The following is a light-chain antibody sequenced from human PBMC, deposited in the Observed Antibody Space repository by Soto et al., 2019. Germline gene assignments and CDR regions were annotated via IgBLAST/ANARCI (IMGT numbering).Light chain of an antibody. Sequence: QSALTQPASVSGSPGQAITISCTGTSTDVGGYNYVSWYQHQPGKAPKLMIYDVSNRPEGVSNHFSGSKSGNTASLTISGLQDEDESYYYGSSYTSRSTLVVFGGGTQLTVL. V-gene: IGLV2-14*03. CDR2: DVS. CDR1: STDVGGYNY. J-gene: IGLJ2*01. CDR3: SSYTSRSTLVV.